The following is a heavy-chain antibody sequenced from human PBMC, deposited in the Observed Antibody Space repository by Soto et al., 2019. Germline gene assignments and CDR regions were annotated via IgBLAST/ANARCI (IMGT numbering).Heavy chain of an antibody. V-gene: IGHV1-18*01. J-gene: IGHJ3*02. CDR1: GYTFTSYG. CDR3: ARGVGVGSDAFDT. Sequence: ASVKVSCKASGYTFTSYGMSCVRRAPGQGLEWMRWISAYHGNKQYEHKIQRRLTMTTDKSTRTDYMEMRSMRSEHTAVYYCARGVGVGSDAFDTWGQGTMVTVSS. D-gene: IGHD2-15*01. CDR2: ISAYHGNK.